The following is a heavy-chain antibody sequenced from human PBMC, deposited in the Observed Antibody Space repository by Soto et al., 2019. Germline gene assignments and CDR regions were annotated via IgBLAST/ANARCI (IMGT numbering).Heavy chain of an antibody. V-gene: IGHV3-23*01. CDR2: IGGSGGST. Sequence: GGSLRLSCAASGFTFSSYTMSWVRQAPGKGLEWVSAIGGSGGSTYYADSVKGRFTISRDNSKNTLFLQMNSLRAEDTAVYYCAKDPYYYDTSEMDVWGQGTTVTVSS. CDR3: AKDPYYYDTSEMDV. CDR1: GFTFSSYT. J-gene: IGHJ6*02. D-gene: IGHD3-22*01.